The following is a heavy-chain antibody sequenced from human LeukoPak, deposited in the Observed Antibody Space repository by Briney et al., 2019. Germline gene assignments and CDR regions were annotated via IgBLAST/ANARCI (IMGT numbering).Heavy chain of an antibody. V-gene: IGHV3-30-3*01. Sequence: GGSLRLSCVASGFTLSSYGIHWVRQAPGKGLEWVAVISYDGTDTYYADSVKGRFTISRDTSKNSLYLQMNSLRAEDTAVFYCARIRGGPIDYWGQGTLVTVSS. D-gene: IGHD3-16*01. J-gene: IGHJ4*02. CDR2: ISYDGTDT. CDR1: GFTLSSYG. CDR3: ARIRGGPIDY.